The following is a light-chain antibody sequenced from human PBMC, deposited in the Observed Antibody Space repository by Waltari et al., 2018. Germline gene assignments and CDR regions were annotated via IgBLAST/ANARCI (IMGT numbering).Light chain of an antibody. CDR1: SSNIGANFD. J-gene: IGLJ2*01. CDR3: QSYDSSLSLVV. Sequence: QSVLTQPPSVSGAPGQRVNISCTGSSSNIGANFDVHWYQHLPGTAPRLLIYGNFNRPSGVPDRFSGSKSGTSASLAITGLQAEDEANYYCQSYDSSLSLVVFGGGTRLTVL. V-gene: IGLV1-40*01. CDR2: GNF.